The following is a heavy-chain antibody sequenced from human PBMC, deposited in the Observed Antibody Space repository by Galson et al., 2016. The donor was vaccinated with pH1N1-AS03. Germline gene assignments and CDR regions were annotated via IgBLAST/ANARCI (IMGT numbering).Heavy chain of an antibody. CDR1: GFMFSKYW. J-gene: IGHJ6*03. V-gene: IGHV3-7*01. D-gene: IGHD2-2*01. CDR3: ARCWPPVVPGTRVRYYYYMDV. Sequence: SLRLSCAASGFMFSKYWMNWVRQAPGKGLEWVANIKEDGSEKDHVDSVKGRFTISRDNAKYLLYLHMNSLRAEDTAVYYCARCWPPVVPGTRVRYYYYMDVWGKGTTVTVSS. CDR2: IKEDGSEK.